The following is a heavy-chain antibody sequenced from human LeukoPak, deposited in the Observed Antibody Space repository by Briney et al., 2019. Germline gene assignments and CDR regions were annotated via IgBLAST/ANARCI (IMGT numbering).Heavy chain of an antibody. CDR3: ANTLVRGVPSMDV. CDR1: GFTFSSYE. V-gene: IGHV3-23*01. D-gene: IGHD3-10*01. J-gene: IGHJ6*02. CDR2: ISGSGGST. Sequence: GGSLRLSCAAYGFTFSSYEMSWVRQDPGKGMEWVSAISGSGGSTYYADAVKGRFTISRDNSRNTLYLQMHSLGAEDTAVYYCANTLVRGVPSMDVWGQGTTVTVSS.